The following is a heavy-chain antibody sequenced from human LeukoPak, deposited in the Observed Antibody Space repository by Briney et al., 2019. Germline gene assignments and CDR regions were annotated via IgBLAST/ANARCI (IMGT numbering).Heavy chain of an antibody. Sequence: GGSLRLSCAASGFNFDDYGMSWVRQAPGKGLEWVSGIDWNGGSTGYADSVKGRFTISRDNAKNSLYLQMNSLRAEDTALYYCARGGMMTFGGVIAMPLDYWGQGTLVTVSS. D-gene: IGHD3-16*02. CDR3: ARGGMMTFGGVIAMPLDY. CDR2: IDWNGGST. J-gene: IGHJ4*02. V-gene: IGHV3-20*04. CDR1: GFNFDDYG.